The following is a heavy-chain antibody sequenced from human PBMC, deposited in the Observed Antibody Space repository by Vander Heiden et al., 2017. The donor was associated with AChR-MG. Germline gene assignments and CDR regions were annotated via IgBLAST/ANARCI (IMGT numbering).Heavy chain of an antibody. Sequence: QLQLQESGPGLVKPSETLSLTCTVPGGSISSSSYYWGWIRQPPGKGLEWIGSIYYSGSTYYNPSLKSRVTISVDTSKNQFSLKLSSVTAADTAVYYCARQPGIAVLEYYFDYWGQGTLVTVSS. V-gene: IGHV4-39*01. D-gene: IGHD6-19*01. CDR1: GGSISSSSYY. CDR2: IYYSGST. J-gene: IGHJ4*02. CDR3: ARQPGIAVLEYYFDY.